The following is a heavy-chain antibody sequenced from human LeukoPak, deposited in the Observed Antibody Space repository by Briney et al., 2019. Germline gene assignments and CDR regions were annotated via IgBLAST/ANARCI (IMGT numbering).Heavy chain of an antibody. Sequence: ASVKVSCKASGYTFTGYYMHWVRQAPGQGLEWMGWINPNSGGTNYAQKFQGRVTMTRDTSISTAYMELSRLRPDDTAVYYCARILGEPLNWFDPWGQGTLVTVSS. CDR3: ARILGEPLNWFDP. CDR2: INPNSGGT. V-gene: IGHV1-2*02. D-gene: IGHD3-10*01. CDR1: GYTFTGYY. J-gene: IGHJ5*02.